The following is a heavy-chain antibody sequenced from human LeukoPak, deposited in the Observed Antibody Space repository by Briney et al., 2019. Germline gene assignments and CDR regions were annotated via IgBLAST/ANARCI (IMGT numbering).Heavy chain of an antibody. V-gene: IGHV4-34*01. CDR2: INHSGST. Sequence: SETLSLTCAVYGGSFSGYYWSWIRQPPGKGPEWIGKINHSGSTNYNPSLKSRVTISVDKSKNQFSLMLSSVIAADTAVYYCARGRSSYSSVYYYYGMDVWGQGTTVTVSS. CDR1: GGSFSGYY. CDR3: ARGRSSYSSVYYYYGMDV. D-gene: IGHD6-25*01. J-gene: IGHJ6*02.